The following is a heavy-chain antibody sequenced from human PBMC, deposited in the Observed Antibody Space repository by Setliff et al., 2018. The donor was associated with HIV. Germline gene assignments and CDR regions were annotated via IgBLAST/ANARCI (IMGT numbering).Heavy chain of an antibody. CDR2: IRRKAYDGTR. V-gene: IGHV3-49*04. D-gene: IGHD3-10*01. CDR3: TRMYYYGSGTYYPYYHYMDV. Sequence: GGSLRLSCTASGFTFGDYAISWVRLAPGKGLEWVGFIRRKAYDGTREYAASVKGRFTISRDDSKSIAYLQMNSLKTEDTAMYYCTRMYYYGSGTYYPYYHYMDVWGKGTTVTVSS. J-gene: IGHJ6*03. CDR1: GFTFGDYA.